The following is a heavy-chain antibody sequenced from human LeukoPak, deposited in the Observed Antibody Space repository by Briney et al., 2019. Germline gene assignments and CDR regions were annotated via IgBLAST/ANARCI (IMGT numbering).Heavy chain of an antibody. CDR3: ARDSVGDYRNDAFDI. Sequence: GGSLRLSCAASGFAVSSNHMNWVRQAPGKGLEWVSSISSSSGYIYYADSVKGRFTISRDNAKNSLYLQMNSLRAEDTAVYYCARDSVGDYRNDAFDIWGQGTMVTVSS. D-gene: IGHD4-17*01. CDR1: GFAVSSNH. J-gene: IGHJ3*02. V-gene: IGHV3-21*01. CDR2: ISSSSGYI.